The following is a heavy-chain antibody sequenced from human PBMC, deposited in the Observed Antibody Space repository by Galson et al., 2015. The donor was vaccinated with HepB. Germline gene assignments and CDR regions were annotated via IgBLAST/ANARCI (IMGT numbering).Heavy chain of an antibody. J-gene: IGHJ4*02. Sequence: SLRLSCAASGFTFSFHGMHWVRQAPGEGLEWVALISSDGTNKYYADSVKGRFTISRDNSKNTLDLQMNSLRTEDTAVYYCVKEYYYGSGSPISFDYWGQGTLVTVSS. CDR2: ISSDGTNK. D-gene: IGHD3-10*01. V-gene: IGHV3-30*18. CDR1: GFTFSFHG. CDR3: VKEYYYGSGSPISFDY.